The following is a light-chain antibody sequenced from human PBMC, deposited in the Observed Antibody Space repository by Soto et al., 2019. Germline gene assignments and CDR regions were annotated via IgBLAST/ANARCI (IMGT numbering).Light chain of an antibody. V-gene: IGLV2-11*01. J-gene: IGLJ3*02. CDR2: DVS. Sequence: QSALTQPRSVSGSPGQSVTISCTGTRSDVGGYNYVSWYQQHPGKAPKLMIYDVSKRPSGVPDRFSGSKSGNTASLTISGLQAEDEADYYGCSYAGSYTSGLWVFGGGTKLTVL. CDR3: CSYAGSYTSGLWV. CDR1: RSDVGGYNY.